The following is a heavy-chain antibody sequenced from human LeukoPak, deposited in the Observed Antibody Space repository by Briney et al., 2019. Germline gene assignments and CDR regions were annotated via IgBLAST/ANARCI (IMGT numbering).Heavy chain of an antibody. Sequence: GGSLRLSCAASGFTFSSYSLNWVRQAPGKGLEWVSYISSRTNTIYYADSVKGRFTISRDNSKNTLYLQMNSLRAEDTAVYYCAKTGNPATGDYWGQGTLVTVSS. J-gene: IGHJ4*02. CDR1: GFTFSSYS. D-gene: IGHD1-1*01. CDR3: AKTGNPATGDY. CDR2: ISSRTNTI. V-gene: IGHV3-48*01.